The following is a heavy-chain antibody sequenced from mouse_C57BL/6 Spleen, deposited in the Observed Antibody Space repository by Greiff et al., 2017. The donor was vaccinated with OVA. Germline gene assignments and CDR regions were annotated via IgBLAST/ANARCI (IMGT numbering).Heavy chain of an antibody. D-gene: IGHD1-1*02. J-gene: IGHJ2*01. Sequence: EVMLVESGGGLVQPGGSLSLSCAASGFTFTDYYMSWVRQPPGKALEWLGFIRNKANGYTTEYSASVKGRFTISRDNSQSILYRQMNALRAEDSATYYCARYGGDYGDLDYWGQGTTLTVSS. CDR3: ARYGGDYGDLDY. V-gene: IGHV7-3*01. CDR1: GFTFTDYY. CDR2: IRNKANGYTT.